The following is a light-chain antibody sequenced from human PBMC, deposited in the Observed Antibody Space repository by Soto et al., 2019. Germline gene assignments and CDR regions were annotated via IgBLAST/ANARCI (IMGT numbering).Light chain of an antibody. Sequence: DIQMTQSPSTLSASVGDRVTITCRASQSISSWLAWYPQKPGKATKLLIYKASSLESGVPSRFSGSGSGTEFNLTISSLQPDDFATYYCQQYNSSSPETFGQGTKV. CDR1: QSISSW. CDR3: QQYNSSSPET. V-gene: IGKV1-5*03. J-gene: IGKJ1*01. CDR2: KAS.